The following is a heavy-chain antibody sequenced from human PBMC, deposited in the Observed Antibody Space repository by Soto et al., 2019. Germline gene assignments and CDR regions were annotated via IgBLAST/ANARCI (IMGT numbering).Heavy chain of an antibody. CDR2: IIPILGVA. D-gene: IGHD2-15*01. J-gene: IGHJ5*02. CDR1: GGTFSSYT. Sequence: SVKVSCKASGGTFSSYTISWVRQAPGQGLEWMGRIIPILGVANYAQKFQGRVTMTADKSTSTAYMELSSLRSEDTAVYYCARNGGYSWVGWFDPWGQGTLVTVSS. CDR3: ARNGGYSWVGWFDP. V-gene: IGHV1-69*02.